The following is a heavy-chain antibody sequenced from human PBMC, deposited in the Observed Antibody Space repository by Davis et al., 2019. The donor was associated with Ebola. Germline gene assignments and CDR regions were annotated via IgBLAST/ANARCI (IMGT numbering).Heavy chain of an antibody. D-gene: IGHD6-19*01. CDR3: ARGSYSSGWTEYFQH. J-gene: IGHJ1*01. V-gene: IGHV3-30-3*01. CDR2: ISYDGSNK. Sequence: PGGSLRLSCAASGFTFSSYAMHWVRQAPGKGLEWVAVISYDGSNKYYADSVKGRFTISRDNSKNTLYLQMNSLRVEDTAVYYCARGSYSSGWTEYFQHWGQGTLVTVYS. CDR1: GFTFSSYA.